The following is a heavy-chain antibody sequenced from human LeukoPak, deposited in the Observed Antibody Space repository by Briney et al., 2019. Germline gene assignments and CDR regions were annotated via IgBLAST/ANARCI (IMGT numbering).Heavy chain of an antibody. Sequence: GGSLRLSCAGYGFTFHGYAMSWVRQAPGKGLEWVSTIGASGGTIYYADSVKGRFTISRDNSKNTLYLQMNSLRADDTAVYYCAKDPGRYCSSSSCYVSSFSGYFEYWGQGTLVTVSS. D-gene: IGHD2-2*01. CDR2: IGASGGTI. CDR1: GFTFHGYA. CDR3: AKDPGRYCSSSSCYVSSFSGYFEY. J-gene: IGHJ4*02. V-gene: IGHV3-23*01.